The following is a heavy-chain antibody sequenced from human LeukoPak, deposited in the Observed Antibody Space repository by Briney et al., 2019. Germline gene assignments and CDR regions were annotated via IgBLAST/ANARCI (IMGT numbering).Heavy chain of an antibody. J-gene: IGHJ6*02. CDR2: INPSGGST. D-gene: IGHD3-10*01. CDR1: GYTFTSYY. CDR3: ARDRASEDYYYGMDV. Sequence: ASVKVSCKASGYTFTSYYMHWVRQAPGQGLEWMGIINPSGGSTSYAQKFQGRVTMTRDTSTSTVYMELSSLRSEDTAMYYCARDRASEDYYYGMDVWGQGTTVTVSS. V-gene: IGHV1-46*01.